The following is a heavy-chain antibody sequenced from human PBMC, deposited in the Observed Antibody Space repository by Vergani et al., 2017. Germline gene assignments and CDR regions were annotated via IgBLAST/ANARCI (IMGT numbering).Heavy chain of an antibody. CDR3: TRRSSGIAAATN. D-gene: IGHD6-13*01. CDR1: GFTFSGSA. V-gene: IGHV3-73*02. CDR2: IRSQANSYAT. J-gene: IGHJ4*02. Sequence: EVQLVESGGGLVQPGGSLKLSCAASGFTFSGSAMHWVRQASGKGLEWVGRIRSQANSYATAYAASVKGRFTISRDDSKNTAYLQMNSLKTEDTAVYYCTRRSSGIAAATNRGQGTLVTVSS.